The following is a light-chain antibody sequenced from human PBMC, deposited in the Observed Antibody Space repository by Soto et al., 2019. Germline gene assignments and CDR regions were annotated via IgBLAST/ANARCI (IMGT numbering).Light chain of an antibody. CDR3: QQYYSAPLT. V-gene: IGKV4-1*01. CDR2: WAS. J-gene: IGKJ4*01. Sequence: DIVISQAPYSLAVFLSEGGTITCKSSQSILYSSINKNYLVWYQQKAGQPPKVLIYWASTRESGVPDRFSGSGSGTDFTLTISSLQAEDVAVYYCQQYYSAPLTFGGGTKVDIK. CDR1: QSILYSSINKNY.